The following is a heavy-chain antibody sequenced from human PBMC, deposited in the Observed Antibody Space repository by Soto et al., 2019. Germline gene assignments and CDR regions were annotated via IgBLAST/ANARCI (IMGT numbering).Heavy chain of an antibody. V-gene: IGHV4-38-2*01. CDR1: GYSISSGYY. CDR3: ARGPSVAMATINPFDY. D-gene: IGHD5-12*01. CDR2: IYHSGST. J-gene: IGHJ4*02. Sequence: SETLSLTCAVSGYSISSGYYWGWIRQPPGKGLEWIGSIYHSGSTYYNPSLKSRVTISVDTSKNQFSLKLSSVTAADTAVSYCARGPSVAMATINPFDYWGQGTLVTVSS.